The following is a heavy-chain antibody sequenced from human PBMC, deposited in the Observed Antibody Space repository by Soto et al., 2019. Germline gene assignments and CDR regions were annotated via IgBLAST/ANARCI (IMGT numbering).Heavy chain of an antibody. Sequence: EVQLLESGGGLVQPGGSLRLSCTASGFIFDTHSMNWVRQAPGKGLEWVALIRSSGDTFYAESVKGRFTISRDNSESTVHLQMHSLRTEDTARYYCAKLGRWTAALYYWGQGALVTVSS. CDR2: IRSSGDT. D-gene: IGHD2-15*01. V-gene: IGHV3-23*01. CDR1: GFIFDTHS. CDR3: AKLGRWTAALYY. J-gene: IGHJ4*02.